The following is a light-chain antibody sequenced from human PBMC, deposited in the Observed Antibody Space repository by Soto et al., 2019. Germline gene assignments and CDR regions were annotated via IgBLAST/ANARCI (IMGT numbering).Light chain of an antibody. Sequence: TVFTQSPGTLSLSPGEGATLCVRASQSVSSSYLAWYQQKPGQAPRLLIYGASSRATGIPDRFSGSGSGTDFTLTISRLQPEDFAVYYCQQYSSSGTFGQGTKVDIK. CDR3: QQYSSSGT. V-gene: IGKV3-20*01. CDR2: GAS. J-gene: IGKJ1*01. CDR1: QSVSSSY.